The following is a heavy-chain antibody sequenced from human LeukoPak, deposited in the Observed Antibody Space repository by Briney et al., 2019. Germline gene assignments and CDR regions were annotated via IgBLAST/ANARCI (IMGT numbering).Heavy chain of an antibody. D-gene: IGHD6-19*01. Sequence: SETLSLTCTVSGGSISSYCWSWIRQPPGKGLEWIGYIYYSGSTNYNPSLKSRVTISVDTSKNQFSLKLSSVTAADTAVYYCAAQAGAVAGYYFDYWGQGTLVTVSS. CDR1: GGSISSYC. CDR2: IYYSGST. CDR3: AAQAGAVAGYYFDY. J-gene: IGHJ4*02. V-gene: IGHV4-59*01.